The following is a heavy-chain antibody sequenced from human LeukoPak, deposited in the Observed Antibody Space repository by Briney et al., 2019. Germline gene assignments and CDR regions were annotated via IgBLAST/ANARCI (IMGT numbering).Heavy chain of an antibody. CDR3: ARGGVDHYGSGTYYLMYYFDH. J-gene: IGHJ4*02. V-gene: IGHV3-48*03. Sequence: GGSLRLSCAASGFTFSSYEMNWVLQAPGKGLEWVSYISSSGSTIYYADSVKGRFTISRDDPHNTLYLQMNSVRAEDTAVYFCARGGVDHYGSGTYYLMYYFDHWGQGALVTVSS. CDR2: ISSSGSTI. CDR1: GFTFSSYE. D-gene: IGHD3-10*01.